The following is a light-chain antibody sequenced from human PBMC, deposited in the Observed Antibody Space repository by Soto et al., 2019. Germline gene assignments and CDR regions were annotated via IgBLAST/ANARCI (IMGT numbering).Light chain of an antibody. CDR3: QHYTTWPLA. V-gene: IGKV3-15*01. CDR2: GAS. Sequence: EIVLTQSPGTLSLSPGERATLSCRASQSVSNNYLAWYQQKPGQAPRLLIYGASTRATGIPARFSGSGSGTEFTLTISSLQSEDFAVYYCQHYTTWPLAFGGGTKVDI. CDR1: QSVSNN. J-gene: IGKJ4*01.